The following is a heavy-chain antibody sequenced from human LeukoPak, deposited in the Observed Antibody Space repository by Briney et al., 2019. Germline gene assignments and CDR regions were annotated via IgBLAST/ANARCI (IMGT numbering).Heavy chain of an antibody. CDR3: AAAVNTGRDEHY. J-gene: IGHJ4*02. CDR1: GFTFSSYA. V-gene: IGHV3-23*01. CDR2: INNSGTDT. Sequence: GGSLRLSCAASGFTFSSYAMTWVRQAPGKGLEWVSSINNSGTDTYYEDSVKGRFTISRDNSKNTLFLHINSLSAEDTAVYYCAAAVNTGRDEHYWGQGTLVTVSS. D-gene: IGHD4-17*01.